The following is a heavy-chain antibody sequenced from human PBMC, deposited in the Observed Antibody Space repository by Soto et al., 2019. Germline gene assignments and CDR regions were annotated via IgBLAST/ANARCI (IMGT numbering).Heavy chain of an antibody. CDR2: IYYNERT. V-gene: IGHV4-4*02. J-gene: IGHJ6*02. CDR3: GRTKDYFYGVDV. CDR1: GVSISSSQW. Sequence: QVQLQESGPGLVQPSGTLSLTCAVSGVSISSSQWWSWFRQPPGKGLEWIGEIYYNERTNYNPSLKSRLTMSLDRSKNQVSLKLSSVTAADTATYYCGRTKDYFYGVDVWGQGTTVTVSS.